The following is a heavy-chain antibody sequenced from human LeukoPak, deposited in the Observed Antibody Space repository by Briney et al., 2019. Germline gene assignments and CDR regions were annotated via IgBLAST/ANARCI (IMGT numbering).Heavy chain of an antibody. CDR1: GFTFSSYN. D-gene: IGHD4-17*01. V-gene: IGHV3-21*01. CDR3: ARSDDYGDYLVDY. CDR2: ISSTSDYT. Sequence: GGSLRLSCAASGFTFSSYNMNWVRQAPGKGLEWVSSISSTSDYTYYADSVKGRFTISRDNAKNSLFLQMNSLRAEDTAVYYCARSDDYGDYLVDYWGQGTLVTVSS. J-gene: IGHJ4*02.